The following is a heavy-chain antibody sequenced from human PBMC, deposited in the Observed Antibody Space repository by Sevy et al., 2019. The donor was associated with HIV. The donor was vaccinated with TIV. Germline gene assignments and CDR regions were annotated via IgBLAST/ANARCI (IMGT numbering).Heavy chain of an antibody. J-gene: IGHJ4*02. Sequence: SETLSLTCSVSGDSINNNRWRCLVRQPPGQGLEWIGEIFRTGKDNYNASLERRVTLAVDSSNNQMYLSLTSVTAADTAFYYCARDMATTGTRCFDYWGQGALVTVSS. CDR3: ARDMATTGTRCFDY. V-gene: IGHV4-4*02. CDR2: IFRTGKD. CDR1: GDSINNNRW. D-gene: IGHD1-1*01.